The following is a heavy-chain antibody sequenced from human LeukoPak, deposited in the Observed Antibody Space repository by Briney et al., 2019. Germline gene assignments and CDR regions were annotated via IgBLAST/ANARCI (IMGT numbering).Heavy chain of an antibody. V-gene: IGHV4-59*01. Sequence: SETLSLTCTVSGGSISSYYWSWIRQPPGKGLEWIGYIHYSGNTNYNPSLKSRVNISLDTSENQFSLRLSSVTAADTAVYFCARDIPADLWGQGTRLTVSS. CDR3: ARDIPADL. CDR2: IHYSGNT. J-gene: IGHJ5*02. CDR1: GGSISSYY.